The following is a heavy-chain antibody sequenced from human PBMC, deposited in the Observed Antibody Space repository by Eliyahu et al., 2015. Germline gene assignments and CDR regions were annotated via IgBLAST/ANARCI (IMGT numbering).Heavy chain of an antibody. CDR2: IYYSGST. V-gene: IGHV4-39*01. CDR1: GGSISSSSYY. Sequence: QLQLQESGPGLVKPSETLSLTCTVSGGSISSSSYYWGWIRQPPGKGLGWIGSIYYSGSTYYNPSLKSRVTISVDTSKNQFSLKLSSVTAADTAVYYCASYDSSGYGQYDAFDIWGQGTMVTVSS. J-gene: IGHJ3*02. D-gene: IGHD3-22*01. CDR3: ASYDSSGYGQYDAFDI.